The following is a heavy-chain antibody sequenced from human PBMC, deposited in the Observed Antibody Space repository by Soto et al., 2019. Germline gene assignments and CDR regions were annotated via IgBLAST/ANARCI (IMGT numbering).Heavy chain of an antibody. CDR2: SRDKAQGYST. Sequence: GGSLRLSCAGSGFTLSDHYIDWVRQAPGKGLEWVGRSRDKAQGYSTAYAASVKGRFTTSRDESKNSVYLQMNSLKTEDTAVYYCAKAGYSSSWTVGYYYGMDVWGQGTTVTVS. D-gene: IGHD6-13*01. CDR3: AKAGYSSSWTVGYYYGMDV. J-gene: IGHJ6*02. CDR1: GFTLSDHY. V-gene: IGHV3-72*01.